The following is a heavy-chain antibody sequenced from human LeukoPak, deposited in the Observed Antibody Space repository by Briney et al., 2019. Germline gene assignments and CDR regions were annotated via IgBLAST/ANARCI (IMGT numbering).Heavy chain of an antibody. D-gene: IGHD2-15*01. CDR2: IYYSGSI. J-gene: IGHJ3*01. Sequence: SETLSLTCTVSGGSISTYYWSWIRQPPGKGLEWIGYIYYSGSINYNPSLKSRVSISVDTSKTHFSLKLSSVTAADTAVYYCARMVITAYCSGDNCYEHAFDVWGQGTMVTVSS. CDR3: ARMVITAYCSGDNCYEHAFDV. CDR1: GGSISTYY. V-gene: IGHV4-59*08.